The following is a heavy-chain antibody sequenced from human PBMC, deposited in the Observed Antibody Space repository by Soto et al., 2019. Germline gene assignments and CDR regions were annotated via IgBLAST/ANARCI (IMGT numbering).Heavy chain of an antibody. CDR1: GFTFSDYY. Sequence: QVQLVESGGGLVKPGGSLRLSCAASGFTFSDYYMSWIRQAPGKGLEWVSYISSSSSYTNYADSVKGRFTISRDNAKNSLYLQMNRLRAEDTAVYYCAVGIAAAGYWYFDLWGRGTLVTVSS. CDR2: ISSSSSYT. J-gene: IGHJ2*01. D-gene: IGHD6-13*01. V-gene: IGHV3-11*05. CDR3: AVGIAAAGYWYFDL.